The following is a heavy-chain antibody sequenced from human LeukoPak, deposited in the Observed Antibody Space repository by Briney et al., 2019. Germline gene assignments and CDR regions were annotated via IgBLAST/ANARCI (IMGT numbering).Heavy chain of an antibody. CDR1: GGSFSGYY. CDR2: INHSGST. V-gene: IGHV4-34*01. Sequence: SETLSLTCAVYGGSFSGYYWSWIRQPPGKGLEWIGEINHSGSTNYNPSLKSRVTISVDTSKNQFSLKLSSVTAADTAVYYCARDLGATFNPAAFDIWGQGTMVTVSS. J-gene: IGHJ3*02. D-gene: IGHD1-26*01. CDR3: ARDLGATFNPAAFDI.